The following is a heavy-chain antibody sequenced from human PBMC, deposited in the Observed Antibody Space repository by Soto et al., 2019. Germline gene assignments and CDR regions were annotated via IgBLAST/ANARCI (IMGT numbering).Heavy chain of an antibody. CDR2: INSDGSST. CDR3: AKNATSVNGVWDPFDL. V-gene: IGHV3-74*01. J-gene: IGHJ3*01. CDR1: WFTISSHW. Sequence: PGGPLRLSYAASWFTISSHWMHWVSQAPGKGLVWVSRINSDGSSTSYADSVRGRFTVSRDNSKNTLYLQMHSLRADDTAIYYCAKNATSVNGVWDPFDLWGQGTEVTVSS. D-gene: IGHD2-8*01.